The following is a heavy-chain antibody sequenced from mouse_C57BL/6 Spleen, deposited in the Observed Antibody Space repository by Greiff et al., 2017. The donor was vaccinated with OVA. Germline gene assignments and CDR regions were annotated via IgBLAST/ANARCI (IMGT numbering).Heavy chain of an antibody. CDR3: ARSAIGDY. CDR1: GYAFSSSW. V-gene: IGHV1-82*01. CDR2: IYPGDGDT. Sequence: VQLQQSGPELVKPGASVKISCKASGYAFSSSWMNWVKQRPGKGLEWIGRIYPGDGDTNYNGKFKGKATLTADKSSSTAYMQLSSLTSEDSAVYFCARSAIGDYWGQGTTLTVSS. J-gene: IGHJ2*01. D-gene: IGHD6-1*01.